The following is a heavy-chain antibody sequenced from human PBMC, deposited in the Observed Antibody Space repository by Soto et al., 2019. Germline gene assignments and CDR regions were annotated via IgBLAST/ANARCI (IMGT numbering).Heavy chain of an antibody. J-gene: IGHJ4*01. Sequence: ASSPTLVNPTQTLTLTCTFSGFSLSTSGVCVSWIRQPPGKALEWLALINWDDDKYYSTSLKTRLTISKDTSKNQVVLTMTNMDPVDTATYYCARILAGYSSRWYLNYFDYWGHGTLVTVSS. CDR1: GFSLSTSGVC. D-gene: IGHD6-13*01. CDR2: INWDDDK. CDR3: ARILAGYSSRWYLNYFDY. V-gene: IGHV2-70*01.